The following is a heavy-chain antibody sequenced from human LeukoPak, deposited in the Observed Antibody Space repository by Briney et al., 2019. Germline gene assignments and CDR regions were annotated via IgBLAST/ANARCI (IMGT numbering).Heavy chain of an antibody. CDR3: ARGVGVLLWFANPSQFDY. D-gene: IGHD3-10*01. CDR1: GYTFTSYY. CDR2: INPSGGST. V-gene: IGHV1-46*01. J-gene: IGHJ4*02. Sequence: ASVKVSCKASGYTFTSYYMHWVRQAPGQGLEWMGIINPSGGSTSYAQKFQGRVTMTRDMSTSTVYMELSSLRSEDTAVYYCARGVGVLLWFANPSQFDYWGQGTLVTVSS.